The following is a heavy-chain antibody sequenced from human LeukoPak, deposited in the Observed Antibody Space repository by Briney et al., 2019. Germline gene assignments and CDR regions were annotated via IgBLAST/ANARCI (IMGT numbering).Heavy chain of an antibody. V-gene: IGHV4-39*01. CDR2: IYYSGST. J-gene: IGHJ5*02. Sequence: SETLSLTCTVSGGSISISSYYWGWIRQPPGKGLEWIGSIYYSGSTYYNPSLKSRVTISVDTSKNQFSLKLSSVTAADTAVYYCARPKTGYSYGYDWFDPWGQGTLVTVSS. CDR3: ARPKTGYSYGYDWFDP. D-gene: IGHD5-18*01. CDR1: GGSISISSYY.